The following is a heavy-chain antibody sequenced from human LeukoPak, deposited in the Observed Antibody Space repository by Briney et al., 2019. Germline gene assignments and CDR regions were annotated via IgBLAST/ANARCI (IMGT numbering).Heavy chain of an antibody. D-gene: IGHD2-2*01. Sequence: SETLSLTCTVSGGSISSSSYYWGWIRQPPGKGLEWIGSIYYSGSTYYNPSLKSRVTISVDTSKNQFSLKLSSVTAADTAVYYCARPPPPSRHHYYYYMDVWGKGTTVTVSS. J-gene: IGHJ6*03. CDR1: GGSISSSSYY. V-gene: IGHV4-39*01. CDR2: IYYSGST. CDR3: ARPPPPSRHHYYYYMDV.